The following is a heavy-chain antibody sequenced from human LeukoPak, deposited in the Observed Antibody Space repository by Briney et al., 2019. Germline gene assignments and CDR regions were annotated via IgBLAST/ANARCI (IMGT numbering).Heavy chain of an antibody. CDR1: GDSISSGDYS. Sequence: SQTLSLTCTVSGDSISSGDYSWSWIRQPAGKGLEWIGRISSSGGTNYNPSLKSRVTISVDTSKNQFSLKLASVTAADTAIYYCAKGAGGFSYYNWFDPWGQGTLVTVSS. V-gene: IGHV4-61*02. CDR3: AKGAGGFSYYNWFDP. J-gene: IGHJ5*02. CDR2: ISSSGGT. D-gene: IGHD5-18*01.